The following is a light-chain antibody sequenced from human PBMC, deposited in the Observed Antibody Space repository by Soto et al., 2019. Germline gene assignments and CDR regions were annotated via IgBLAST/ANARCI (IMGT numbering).Light chain of an antibody. CDR1: SIDVGGYNY. J-gene: IGLJ2*01. V-gene: IGLV2-14*01. CDR2: EVS. Sequence: QSALTQPASVSGSPGQSITISCTGTSIDVGGYNYVSWYQQHPGKAPKLIIYEVSNRPSGVSNRLSGSKADNTASLTISGLQAEDEADSYCSSYTSDSTVVFGGGTQLTVL. CDR3: SSYTSDSTVV.